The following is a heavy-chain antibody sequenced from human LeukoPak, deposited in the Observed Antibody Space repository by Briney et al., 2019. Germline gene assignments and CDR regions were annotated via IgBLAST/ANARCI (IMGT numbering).Heavy chain of an antibody. D-gene: IGHD3-10*01. CDR2: MNPNSGNT. V-gene: IGHV1-8*01. Sequence: DSVKVSCKASGYTFTSYDINWVRQSTGQGLEWMGWMNPNSGNTGYAQKFQGRVTMTRNTSISTAYMELSSLRSEDTAVYYCAREGTQSDAFDIWGQGTMVTVSS. CDR3: AREGTQSDAFDI. J-gene: IGHJ3*02. CDR1: GYTFTSYD.